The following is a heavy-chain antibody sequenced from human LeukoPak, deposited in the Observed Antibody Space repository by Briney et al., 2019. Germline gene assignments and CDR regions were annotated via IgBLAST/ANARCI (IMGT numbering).Heavy chain of an antibody. D-gene: IGHD6-13*01. Sequence: KPSETLSLTCAVYGGSFSGYYWSRIRQPPGKGLEWIGEINHSGSTNYNPSLKSRVTISVDTSKNQFSLKLSSVTAADTAVYYCARMGRLSSSWYGVILDYWGQGTLVTVSS. J-gene: IGHJ4*02. CDR3: ARMGRLSSSWYGVILDY. V-gene: IGHV4-34*01. CDR2: INHSGST. CDR1: GGSFSGYY.